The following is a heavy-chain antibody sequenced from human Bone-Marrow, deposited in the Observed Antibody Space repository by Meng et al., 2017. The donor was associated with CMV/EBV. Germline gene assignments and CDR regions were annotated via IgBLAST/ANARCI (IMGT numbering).Heavy chain of an antibody. CDR2: LNPYTTYT. D-gene: IGHD5-18*01. Sequence: QVLLVQSGAEVEKPGASVKVTCKASGYDFSGYGISWVRQVPGQGLEWMGWLNPYTTYTNYARRLQGRVTMTTDRSTSTAYMELRSLQSDDTAVYYCARFTAMVPAGLDVWGQGTTVTVSS. V-gene: IGHV1-18*01. J-gene: IGHJ6*02. CDR3: ARFTAMVPAGLDV. CDR1: GYDFSGYG.